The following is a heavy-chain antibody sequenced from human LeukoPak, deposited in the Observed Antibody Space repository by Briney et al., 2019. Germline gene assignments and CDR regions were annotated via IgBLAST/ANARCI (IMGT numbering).Heavy chain of an antibody. Sequence: SEPLPLTCTVSGVSISSSSYYWGWIRQPPGKGLEWIGSIYYSESTYYNPSLKSRVTISVDTSKNQLSLKLSSVTAADTAVYDCERVVRFFDGGKTCPFDYWDQGTLVTVSS. J-gene: IGHJ4*02. D-gene: IGHD3-3*01. CDR2: IYYSEST. CDR3: ERVVRFFDGGKTCPFDY. V-gene: IGHV4-39*07. CDR1: GVSISSSSYY.